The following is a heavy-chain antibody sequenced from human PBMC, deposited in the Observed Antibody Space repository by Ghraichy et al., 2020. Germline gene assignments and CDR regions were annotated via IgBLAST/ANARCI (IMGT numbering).Heavy chain of an antibody. J-gene: IGHJ4*02. Sequence: GESLNISCAASGFTFSSYAMSWVRQAPGKGLEWVSAISGSGGSTYYADSVKGRFTISRDNSKNTLYLQMNSLRAEDTAVYYCSKMADCSGGSCLGAVYFDYWGQGTLVTVSS. CDR1: GFTFSSYA. V-gene: IGHV3-23*01. D-gene: IGHD2-15*01. CDR3: SKMADCSGGSCLGAVYFDY. CDR2: ISGSGGST.